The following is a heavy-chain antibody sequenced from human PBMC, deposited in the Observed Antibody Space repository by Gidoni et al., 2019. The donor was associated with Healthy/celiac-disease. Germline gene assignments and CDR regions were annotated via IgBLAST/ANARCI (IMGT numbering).Heavy chain of an antibody. CDR3: ARAGEYYDFWSGYYHFDY. CDR1: GFTFSSYS. CDR2: ISSSSSYI. V-gene: IGHV3-21*01. J-gene: IGHJ4*02. D-gene: IGHD3-3*01. Sequence: EVQLVESGGGLVKPGGSLRLSCAASGFTFSSYSMNWVRQAPGKGLEWVSSISSSSSYIYYADSVKGRFTISRDNAKNSLYLQMNSLRAEDTAVYYCARAGEYYDFWSGYYHFDYWGQGTLVTVSS.